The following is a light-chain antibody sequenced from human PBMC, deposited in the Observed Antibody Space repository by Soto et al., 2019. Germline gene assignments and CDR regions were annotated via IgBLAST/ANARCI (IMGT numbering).Light chain of an antibody. J-gene: IGLJ1*01. CDR3: SSYTSSSTQV. CDR2: GVS. V-gene: IGLV2-14*03. Sequence: QSVLTQPASLSGSPGQSITISCTGTSSDVGGYNYVSWYQQHPGKAPRLMIYGVSNRPLGVSYRFSGSKSGNTASLTISGLQSEDEADYYCSSYTSSSTQVFGTGTKVTVL. CDR1: SSDVGGYNY.